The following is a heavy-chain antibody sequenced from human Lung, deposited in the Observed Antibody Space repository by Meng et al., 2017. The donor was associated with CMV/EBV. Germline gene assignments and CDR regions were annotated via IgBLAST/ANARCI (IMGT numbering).Heavy chain of an antibody. CDR1: GFTFNSYR. Sequence: GGSLRLSCAASGFTFNSYRMNWLRQAPGKGLEWVSYISSSSSSIYYTDSVKGRFTISRDNAKNSLYLEMNSLRVDDTGVYFCARDAGEGIVVVPAAISDYWG. D-gene: IGHD2-2*02. CDR2: ISSSSSSI. V-gene: IGHV3-48*04. CDR3: ARDAGEGIVVVPAAISDY. J-gene: IGHJ4*01.